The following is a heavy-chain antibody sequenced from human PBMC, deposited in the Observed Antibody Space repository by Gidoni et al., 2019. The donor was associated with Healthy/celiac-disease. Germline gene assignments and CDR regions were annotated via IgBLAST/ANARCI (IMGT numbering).Heavy chain of an antibody. V-gene: IGHV3-30-3*01. CDR1: GFTFSSYA. Sequence: QVQLVESGGGVVQPRRSLRLSCAASGFTFSSYAMTWVRQAPGKGRVWVAVISYDGSNKYYADSVKGRFTISRDNSKNTLYLQMNSLRAEDTAVYYCARVRVRRKSIDAFDIWGQGTMVTVSS. J-gene: IGHJ3*02. CDR3: ARVRVRRKSIDAFDI. D-gene: IGHD3-10*01. CDR2: ISYDGSNK.